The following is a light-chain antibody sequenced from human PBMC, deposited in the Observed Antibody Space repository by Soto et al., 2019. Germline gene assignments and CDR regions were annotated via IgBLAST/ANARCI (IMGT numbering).Light chain of an antibody. CDR2: LAS. Sequence: EIVLTQSPGALSLSPGDTATLSCRASQSVRNNFLSWYQQKPGQSPRLLMYLASTRATGIPDRFSGSGSGTDFTLTISRLESEDFAVYYCQQHSDPPPSYTFGQGTKLEIK. V-gene: IGKV3-20*01. J-gene: IGKJ2*01. CDR1: QSVRNNF. CDR3: QQHSDPPPSYT.